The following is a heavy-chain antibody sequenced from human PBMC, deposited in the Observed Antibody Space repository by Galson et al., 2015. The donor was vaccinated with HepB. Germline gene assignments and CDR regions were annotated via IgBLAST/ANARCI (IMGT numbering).Heavy chain of an antibody. J-gene: IGHJ5*02. CDR2: IKGKRDGGAT. CDR3: IAEFGPLQS. CDR1: GFTFINTW. V-gene: IGHV3-15*01. D-gene: IGHD5-24*01. Sequence: SLRLSCAASGFTFINTWMIWVRQAPGKGLECVGRIKGKRDGGATDYAAPVKGRFTMSRDDSKNTLYLQMDSLKTEDTALYYCIAEFGPLQSWGQGTLVTVSS.